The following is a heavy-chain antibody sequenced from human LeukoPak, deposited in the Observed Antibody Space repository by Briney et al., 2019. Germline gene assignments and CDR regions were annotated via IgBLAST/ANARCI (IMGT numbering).Heavy chain of an antibody. D-gene: IGHD6-13*01. CDR1: GFTFSSYW. CDR2: IKQDGSEK. Sequence: GGSLRLSCAASGFTFSSYWMSWVRQAPGKGLEWVANIKQDGSEKYYVDSVKGRFTISRDNAKNSLYLQMNSLRAEDTAVYYCARDELATVYSSSWTDFSYYGMDVWGQGTTVTVSS. V-gene: IGHV3-7*01. CDR3: ARDELATVYSSSWTDFSYYGMDV. J-gene: IGHJ6*02.